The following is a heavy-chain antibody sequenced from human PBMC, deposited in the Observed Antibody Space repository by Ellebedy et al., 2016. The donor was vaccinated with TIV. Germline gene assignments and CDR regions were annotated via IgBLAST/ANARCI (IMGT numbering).Heavy chain of an antibody. J-gene: IGHJ3*02. V-gene: IGHV4-28*01. CDR1: GYSISSSNW. CDR2: IYYSGSN. D-gene: IGHD3-22*01. CDR3: ALSSGGEAFDI. Sequence: MPSETLSLTCAVSGYSISSSNWWGWIRPPPGKGLEWIGYIYYSGSNYYTPSLKGRVTMSVATSKNQFSLNLSSVTAVDTAVYYCALSSGGEAFDIWGQGTMVTVSS.